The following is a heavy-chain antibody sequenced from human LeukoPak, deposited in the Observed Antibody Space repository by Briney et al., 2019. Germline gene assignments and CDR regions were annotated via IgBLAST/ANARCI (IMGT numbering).Heavy chain of an antibody. V-gene: IGHV4-30-4*01. CDR1: GGSISSGDYY. CDR2: IYYSGST. Sequence: SETLSLTCTVSGGSISSGDYYWSWIRQPPGKGLEWIGYIYYSGSTYYNPSLKSRVTISVDTSKNQFSLKLSSVTAADTAVYYCARYSPPTPIIAVAEYYFDYWGQGTLVTASS. D-gene: IGHD6-19*01. CDR3: ARYSPPTPIIAVAEYYFDY. J-gene: IGHJ4*02.